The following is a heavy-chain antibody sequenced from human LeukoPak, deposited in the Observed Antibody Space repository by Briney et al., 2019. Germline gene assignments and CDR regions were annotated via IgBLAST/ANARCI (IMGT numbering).Heavy chain of an antibody. CDR1: GFTFSDYY. CDR3: ARVGYYYDSSGYYEGDYFYMGV. Sequence: PGGSLRLSCVASGFTFSDYYMSWIRQAPGKGLEWISYISSSGTTIYYTDSVKGRLTISRDNAKNSLYLQMSSLRDEDTAVYYCARVGYYYDSSGYYEGDYFYMGVWGKGTTVTVSS. CDR2: ISSSGTTI. D-gene: IGHD3-22*01. V-gene: IGHV3-11*04. J-gene: IGHJ6*03.